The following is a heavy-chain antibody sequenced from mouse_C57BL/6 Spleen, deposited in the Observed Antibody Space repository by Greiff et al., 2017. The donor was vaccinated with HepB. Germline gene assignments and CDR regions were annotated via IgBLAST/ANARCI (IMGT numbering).Heavy chain of an antibody. CDR3: ARSSTVTGTDY. J-gene: IGHJ2*01. CDR2: INPGSGGT. CDR1: GYAFTNYL. Sequence: VQLQQSGAELVRPGTSVKVSCKASGYAFTNYLIEWVKQRPGQGLEWIGVINPGSGGTNYNEKFKGKATLTADKSSSTAYMQLSSLTSEDSAVYCCARSSTVTGTDYWGQGTTLTVSS. D-gene: IGHD4-1*01. V-gene: IGHV1-54*01.